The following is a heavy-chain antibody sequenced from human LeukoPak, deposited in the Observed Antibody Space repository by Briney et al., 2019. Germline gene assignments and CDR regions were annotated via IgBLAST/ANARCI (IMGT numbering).Heavy chain of an antibody. CDR2: MNPNSGNR. CDR3: VRHNHMDV. V-gene: IGHV1-8*01. Sequence: ASVKVSCKASGYTFTSYDINWVRQATGQGLEWMGWMNPNSGNRGYAQKFQGRVTMTRDASTSTVYMELSSLRSEDTAVYYCVRHNHMDVWGQGTTVTVSS. J-gene: IGHJ6*02. CDR1: GYTFTSYD.